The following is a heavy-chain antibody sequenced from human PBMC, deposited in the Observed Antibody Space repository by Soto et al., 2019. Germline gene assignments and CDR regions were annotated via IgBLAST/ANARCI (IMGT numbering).Heavy chain of an antibody. Sequence: QVQLQESGPGLVKPSQTLSLTCTVSGGSISSGDDFWTWIRQPPGKGLEWIGYIYYSGSTYYNPSLKRRLSRSVDTSKVQFSLKLSSVTAADTAVYYCARDRAKWKDYYYYGMDVWGQGTTVTVSS. CDR3: ARDRAKWKDYYYYGMDV. D-gene: IGHD1-20*01. CDR1: GGSISSGDDF. V-gene: IGHV4-30-4*01. J-gene: IGHJ6*02. CDR2: IYYSGST.